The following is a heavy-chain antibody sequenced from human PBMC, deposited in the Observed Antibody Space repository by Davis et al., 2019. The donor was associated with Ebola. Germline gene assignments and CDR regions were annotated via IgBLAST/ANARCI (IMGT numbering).Heavy chain of an antibody. D-gene: IGHD5-24*01. CDR1: GFTFSSYA. Sequence: GESLKISCAASGFTFSSYAMHWVRQAPGKGLAWVAVISYDGSNKYYADSVKGRFTISRDNSKNTLYLQMNSLRAEDTAVYYCARVERRDGYNFRYYFDYWGQGTLVTVSS. V-gene: IGHV3-30-3*01. CDR2: ISYDGSNK. CDR3: ARVERRDGYNFRYYFDY. J-gene: IGHJ4*02.